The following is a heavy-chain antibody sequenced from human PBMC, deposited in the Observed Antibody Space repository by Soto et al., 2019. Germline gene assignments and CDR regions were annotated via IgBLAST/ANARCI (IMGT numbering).Heavy chain of an antibody. CDR1: GFTFSSYG. J-gene: IGHJ6*02. CDR3: ARDTHYYGMDV. Sequence: QVQLVESGGGVVQPGRSLRLSCAASGFTFSSYGMHWVRQAPGKGLEWVAVIWYDGSNKYYADSVKGRFTISRDSSKNTLYLQMNSLRAEDTAVYYCARDTHYYGMDVWGQGTTVTVSS. CDR2: IWYDGSNK. V-gene: IGHV3-33*01.